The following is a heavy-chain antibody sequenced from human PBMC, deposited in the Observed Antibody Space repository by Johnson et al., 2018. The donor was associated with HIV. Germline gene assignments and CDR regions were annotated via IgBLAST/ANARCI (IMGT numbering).Heavy chain of an antibody. CDR1: GFTFSSYG. J-gene: IGHJ3*02. D-gene: IGHD6-19*01. CDR2: IWYDGSNK. CDR3: AKDVQASSEVAFDI. Sequence: VQLVESGGGVVQPGRSLRLSCAASGFTFSSYGMHWVRQAPGKGLEWVAVIWYDGSNKYYADSVKGRFTISRDNSKNTLYLQMNSLRAEDTAVYYCAKDVQASSEVAFDIWGQGTMVTVSS. V-gene: IGHV3-33*06.